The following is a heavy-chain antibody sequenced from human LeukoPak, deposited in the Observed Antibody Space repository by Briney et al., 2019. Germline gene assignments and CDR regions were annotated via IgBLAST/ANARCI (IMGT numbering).Heavy chain of an antibody. Sequence: ASVKVSCKASGYTFTSYYMHWVRQAPGQGLEWMGIINPSGGSTSYAQKFQGRVTMTRDMSTSTVYMELSSLRSEDTAVYYCARGFTRYCSSTSCPSGFDPWGQGTLVTVSS. CDR1: GYTFTSYY. CDR2: INPSGGST. V-gene: IGHV1-46*01. D-gene: IGHD2-2*01. CDR3: ARGFTRYCSSTSCPSGFDP. J-gene: IGHJ5*02.